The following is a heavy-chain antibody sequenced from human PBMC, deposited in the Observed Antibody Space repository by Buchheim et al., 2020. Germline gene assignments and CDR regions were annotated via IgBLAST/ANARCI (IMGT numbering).Heavy chain of an antibody. V-gene: IGHV3-48*01. CDR1: GFTFSSYS. CDR3: AREDSSGWEPYFDY. CDR2: ISSSSSTI. Sequence: EVQLVESGGDLVQPGGSLRLSCAASGFTFSSYSMNWVRQAPGQGLEWVSYISSSSSTIYYADSVKGRFTISRDNAKNSLYLQMNSLRAEDTAVYYCAREDSSGWEPYFDYWGQGTL. D-gene: IGHD6-19*01. J-gene: IGHJ4*02.